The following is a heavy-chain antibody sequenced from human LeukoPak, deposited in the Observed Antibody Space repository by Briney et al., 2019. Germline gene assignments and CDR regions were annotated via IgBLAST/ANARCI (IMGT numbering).Heavy chain of an antibody. CDR1: GYSFTSYW. D-gene: IGHD3-9*01. V-gene: IGHV5-10-1*01. CDR2: IDPSDSYT. J-gene: IGHJ5*02. CDR3: ARQYYDISTGYYKYNWFDP. Sequence: GESLRISCKGSGYSFTSYWISWVRQMPGKGLEWMGRIDPSDSYTNYSPSFQGHVTISADKSISTAYLQWSSLKASDTAMYYCARQYYDISTGYYKYNWFDPWGQGTLVTVSS.